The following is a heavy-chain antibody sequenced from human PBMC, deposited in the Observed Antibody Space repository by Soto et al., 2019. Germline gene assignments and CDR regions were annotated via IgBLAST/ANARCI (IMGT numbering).Heavy chain of an antibody. V-gene: IGHV3-30*03. CDR3: AREEFYDFWSGSPPPIDY. D-gene: IGHD3-3*01. CDR1: GFTFSSYA. Sequence: VGSLRLSCAASGFTFSSYAMSWVRQAPGKGLEWVVVISFDGRNTYYADSVKGRFTISRDNSKNTLYLQMNSLRAEDTAVYYCAREEFYDFWSGSPPPIDYWGQGTLVTVS. J-gene: IGHJ4*02. CDR2: ISFDGRNT.